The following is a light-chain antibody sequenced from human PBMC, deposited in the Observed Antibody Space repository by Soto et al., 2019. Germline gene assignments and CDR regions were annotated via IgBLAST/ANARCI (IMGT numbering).Light chain of an antibody. CDR1: QSVGSSY. CDR3: QQRSNWPPIT. CDR2: GAS. Sequence: EIVLTQSPGTLSLSPGERATLSCRASQSVGSSYLAWYQQKPGQAPRLLTYGASNRATGIPARFSGSGSGTDFTLTISSLEPEDFAVYYCQQRSNWPPITFGQGTRLEIK. J-gene: IGKJ5*01. V-gene: IGKV3-11*01.